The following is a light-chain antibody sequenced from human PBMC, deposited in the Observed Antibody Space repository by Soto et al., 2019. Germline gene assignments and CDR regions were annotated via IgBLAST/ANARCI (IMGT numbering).Light chain of an antibody. CDR1: QSVSSN. V-gene: IGKV3-15*01. CDR3: QQYNDWPRT. CDR2: DAS. Sequence: IVMTQSPATLSVSPGERSTLSCRASQSVSSNLAWYQQRPGQAPRLLIYDASTRATDIPARVSGSGSGTEFTLTISSLQSEDFAVYYCQQYNDWPRTFGQGTKVDNK. J-gene: IGKJ1*01.